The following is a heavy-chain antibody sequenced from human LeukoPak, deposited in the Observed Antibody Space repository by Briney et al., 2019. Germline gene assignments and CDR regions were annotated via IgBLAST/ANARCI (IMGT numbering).Heavy chain of an antibody. CDR1: GYTFAKYA. J-gene: IGHJ6*02. CDR2: INAGNGNT. V-gene: IGHV1-3*01. CDR3: ARSILVVPVASHYNYGVDV. Sequence: GASVKVSCKASGYTFAKYAIHWVGQAPGQRLEWMGWINAGNGNTRYSQKFQGGVTITRDTSASTAYMELSSLRSEDTAVYYCARSILVVPVASHYNYGVDVWGQGTTVTVSS. D-gene: IGHD2-2*01.